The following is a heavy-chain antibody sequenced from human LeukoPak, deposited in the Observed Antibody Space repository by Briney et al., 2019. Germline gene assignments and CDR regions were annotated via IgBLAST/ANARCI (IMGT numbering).Heavy chain of an antibody. J-gene: IGHJ4*02. CDR3: ARVGREYSSSSPPDY. V-gene: IGHV3-74*01. CDR1: GFTFSTYW. D-gene: IGHD6-6*01. Sequence: GGSPRLSCVVSGFTFSTYWMHWVRQGPGKGLVWVSRIDSGGSNTLYADSVRGRFTISRDNAKNTLYLQMNSLRVEDTAMYYCARVGREYSSSSPPDYWGQGTLVTVSS. CDR2: IDSGGSNT.